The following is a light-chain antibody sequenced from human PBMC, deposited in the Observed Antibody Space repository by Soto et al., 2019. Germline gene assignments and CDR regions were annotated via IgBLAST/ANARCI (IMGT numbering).Light chain of an antibody. V-gene: IGLV1-47*01. J-gene: IGLJ1*01. CDR1: TSNIGKTF. CDR3: ASWDNNLSGYV. Sequence: QSVLTQPPSVSGSPGQSVTISCTGSTSNIGKTFVYWYQHFPGAAPKLLIYRNTLRPSGVPDRFSAYKSGTSTSLAISGLRSEDEADYYCASWDNNLSGYVFGTGTKV. CDR2: RNT.